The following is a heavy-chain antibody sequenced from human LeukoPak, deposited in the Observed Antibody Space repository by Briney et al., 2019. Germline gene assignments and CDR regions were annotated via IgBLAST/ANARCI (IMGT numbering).Heavy chain of an antibody. J-gene: IGHJ3*02. CDR1: GGSISSSSYY. CDR2: IYYSGST. V-gene: IGHV4-39*07. Sequence: PSETLSLTCTVSGGSISSSSYYWGWIRQPPGKGLEWIGSIYYSGSTYYNPSLKSRVTISVDTSKNQFSLKLSSVTAADTAVYYCARDALTDDAFDIWGQGTMVTVSS. CDR3: ARDALTDDAFDI. D-gene: IGHD2-8*01.